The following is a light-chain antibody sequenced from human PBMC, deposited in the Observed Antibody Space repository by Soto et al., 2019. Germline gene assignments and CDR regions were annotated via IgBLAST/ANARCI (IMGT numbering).Light chain of an antibody. Sequence: DIQMTQSPYSLSASVGDRVTIICQEIQDITNYLNWYQHKPGKTTKLLIYDASHLEKGVPSRFSGSGSVTHFSITISSLQPEDRATYYCQQFDNVPFNFGHWKRLEMK. CDR3: QQFDNVPFN. V-gene: IGKV1-33*01. CDR1: QDITNY. J-gene: IGKJ5*01. CDR2: DAS.